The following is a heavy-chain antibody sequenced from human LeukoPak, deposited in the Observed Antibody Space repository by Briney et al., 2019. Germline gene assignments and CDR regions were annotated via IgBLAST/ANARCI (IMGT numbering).Heavy chain of an antibody. CDR1: GFSFSNYG. D-gene: IGHD3-22*01. CDR3: ASTETPYYYDSNGFYPYYFDY. Sequence: PGRSLRLSCAASGFSFSNYGMHWFRQAPGEGLEWVAVISYDGSNKYYPDSVKGRFTISRDNSKNTLYLQMNSLRAEDTAVYYCASTETPYYYDSNGFYPYYFDYWGQGTLVTVSS. V-gene: IGHV3-30*03. CDR2: ISYDGSNK. J-gene: IGHJ4*02.